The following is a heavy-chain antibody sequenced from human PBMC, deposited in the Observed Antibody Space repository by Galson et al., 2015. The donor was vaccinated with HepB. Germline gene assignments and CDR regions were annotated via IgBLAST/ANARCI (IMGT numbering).Heavy chain of an antibody. Sequence: SVKVSCKASGYTFTSYGISWVRQAPGQGLEWMGWISAYNGNTNYAQKLQGRVTMTTDTSTSTAYMELRSLRSDDTAVYYCARDRCSSTSCTLGVDYWGQGTLVTVSS. V-gene: IGHV1-18*04. J-gene: IGHJ4*02. CDR2: ISAYNGNT. D-gene: IGHD2-2*01. CDR3: ARDRCSSTSCTLGVDY. CDR1: GYTFTSYG.